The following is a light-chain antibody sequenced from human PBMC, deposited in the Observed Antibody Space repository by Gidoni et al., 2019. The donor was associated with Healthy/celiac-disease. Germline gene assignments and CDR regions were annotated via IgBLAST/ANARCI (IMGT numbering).Light chain of an antibody. J-gene: IGKJ2*04. CDR3: QQYNSYSCS. Sequence: DIQITPSPSPLSASVGDRVTITCRASQSISSWLAWYQQKPGKAPKLLIYKASSLESGVPSRFSGSGSGTEFTLTISSLQPDDFATYYCQQYNSYSCSFGQGTKLEIK. CDR1: QSISSW. CDR2: KAS. V-gene: IGKV1-5*03.